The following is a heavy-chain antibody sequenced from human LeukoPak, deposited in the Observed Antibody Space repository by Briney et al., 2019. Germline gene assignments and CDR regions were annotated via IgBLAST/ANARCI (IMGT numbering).Heavy chain of an antibody. J-gene: IGHJ4*02. CDR3: ASDLWGVGPSLVGYYFDY. CDR1: GYTFTAYY. D-gene: IGHD1-26*01. CDR2: INPNSGGT. Sequence: ASVKVSCKASGYTFTAYYMHWLRQAPGQGLEWMGWINPNSGGTNYAQNFQGRVAMTRDTSISTAYMELSRLRSDDTAVYYCASDLWGVGPSLVGYYFDYWGQGTLVTVSS. V-gene: IGHV1-2*02.